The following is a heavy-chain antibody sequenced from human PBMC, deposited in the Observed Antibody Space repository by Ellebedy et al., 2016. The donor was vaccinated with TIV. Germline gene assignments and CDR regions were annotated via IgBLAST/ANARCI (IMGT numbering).Heavy chain of an antibody. D-gene: IGHD6-19*01. CDR2: ISRVSQTI. CDR3: ARSMAVAGTVGFDY. CDR1: GFSFSTYS. J-gene: IGHJ4*02. Sequence: GGSLRLSXAASGFSFSTYSMNWVRQAPGKGLEWISHISRVSQTIYYADSVKGRFIISRDNAKNSLYLQIYSLRDEDTSVYYCARSMAVAGTVGFDYWGQGTLVTVSS. V-gene: IGHV3-48*02.